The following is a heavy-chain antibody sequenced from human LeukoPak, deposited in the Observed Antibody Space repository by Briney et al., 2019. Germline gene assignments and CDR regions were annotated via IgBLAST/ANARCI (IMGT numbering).Heavy chain of an antibody. Sequence: GGSLRLSCEASGFTVSNNYMSWVRRAPGKGLEWVSVIYSGGSTYYADTVKGRFTISRDNSKNTPYLQMNSLRVEDTAVYYCARDFAAAVNYWGQGTLVTISS. CDR3: ARDFAAAVNY. V-gene: IGHV3-66*01. CDR1: GFTVSNNY. J-gene: IGHJ4*02. D-gene: IGHD2-15*01. CDR2: IYSGGST.